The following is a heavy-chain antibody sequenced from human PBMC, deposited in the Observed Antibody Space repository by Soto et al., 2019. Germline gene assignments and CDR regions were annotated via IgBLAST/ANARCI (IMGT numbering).Heavy chain of an antibody. CDR3: ARDEDAAMPHFFDY. Sequence: ALVKVSCKASGYTLTSYGISWVRPAPGQGLDGMGWISPYNGNKNYAQKLQGRGTLTTNTSTSTAYMELRSLRSDDTAVYYCARDEDAAMPHFFDYWGQGTPVTVSS. J-gene: IGHJ4*02. CDR2: ISPYNGNK. D-gene: IGHD5-18*01. CDR1: GYTLTSYG. V-gene: IGHV1-18*04.